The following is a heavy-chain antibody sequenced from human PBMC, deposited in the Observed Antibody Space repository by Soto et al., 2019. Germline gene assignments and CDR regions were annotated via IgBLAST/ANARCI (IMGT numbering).Heavy chain of an antibody. D-gene: IGHD1-1*01. CDR3: ARFLQRAIDY. J-gene: IGHJ4*02. CDR1: GGSISSSSYY. Sequence: SQTLSLTCTVSGGSISSSSYYWGWIRQPPGKGLEWIGSIYYSGSTYYNPSLKSRVTISVDTSKNQFSLKLSSVTAADTAVYYCARFLQRAIDYWGQGTLVTVSS. V-gene: IGHV4-39*01. CDR2: IYYSGST.